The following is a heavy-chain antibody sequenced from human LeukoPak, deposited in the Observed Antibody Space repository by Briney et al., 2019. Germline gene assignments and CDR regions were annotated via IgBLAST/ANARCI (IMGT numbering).Heavy chain of an antibody. CDR2: ISAYNGNT. D-gene: IGHD3-22*01. CDR3: ARDRGYYDSSGYPYYFDY. CDR1: GYTFTSYG. J-gene: IGHJ4*02. Sequence: GASVKVSCKASGYTFTSYGISWVRQAPGQGLEWMGWISAYNGNTNYAQKLQGRVTMTTDTSTSTAYMELRSLRAEDTAVYYCARDRGYYDSSGYPYYFDYWGQGTLVTVSS. V-gene: IGHV1-18*01.